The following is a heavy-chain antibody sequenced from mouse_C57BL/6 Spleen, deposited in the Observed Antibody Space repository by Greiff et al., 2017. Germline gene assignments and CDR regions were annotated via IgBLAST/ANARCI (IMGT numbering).Heavy chain of an antibody. D-gene: IGHD1-1*01. CDR1: GYTFTDYE. J-gene: IGHJ1*03. CDR2: IDPEPGGT. V-gene: IGHV1-15*01. Sequence: VQLQQSGAELVRPGASVTLSCKASGYTFTDYEMHWVKQTPVHGLEWIGAIDPEPGGTAYNQKFKGKAILTADTSSSTAYMARRSLTSEDSAVYYCTATVVATEYFDVWGTGTTVTVSS. CDR3: TATVVATEYFDV.